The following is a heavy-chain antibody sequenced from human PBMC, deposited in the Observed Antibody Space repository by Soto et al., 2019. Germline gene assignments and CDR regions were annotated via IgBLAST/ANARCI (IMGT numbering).Heavy chain of an antibody. CDR1: GYTFPNYG. J-gene: IGHJ4*02. CDR3: VRDLDGSGAYYTDF. Sequence: QVQLVQSGAEVKKPGASVKVSCKASGYTFPNYGITWVRQAPGQGLEWRGWISAYKTNIKYAQKFQGRVTLTTDTSTSTAYMELRSLRSDDTAIYYCVRDLDGSGAYYTDFWGQGTLVTVSS. V-gene: IGHV1-18*01. CDR2: ISAYKTNI. D-gene: IGHD3-10*01.